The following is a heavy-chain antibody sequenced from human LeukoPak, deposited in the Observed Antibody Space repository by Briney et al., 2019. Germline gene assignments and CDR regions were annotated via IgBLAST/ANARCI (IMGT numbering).Heavy chain of an antibody. CDR1: GGTFSSYA. J-gene: IGHJ4*02. V-gene: IGHV1-69*13. D-gene: IGHD3-22*01. CDR3: ARSLTGYYDSSGPNFDY. Sequence: SVKVSCKASGGTFSSYAISWVRQAPGQGLEWMGGIIPIFGTANYAQKFQGRVTITADESTSTAYMELSSLRSEDTAVYYCARSLTGYYDSSGPNFDYWGQGTLVTVSS. CDR2: IIPIFGTA.